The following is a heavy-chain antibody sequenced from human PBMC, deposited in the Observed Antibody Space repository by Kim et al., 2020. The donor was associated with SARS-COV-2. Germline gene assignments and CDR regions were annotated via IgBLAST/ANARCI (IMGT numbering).Heavy chain of an antibody. D-gene: IGHD2-15*01. CDR1: GYTLTELS. CDR2: FDPEDGET. CDR3: ATAVVVVAATPPYDHSYGMYV. V-gene: IGHV1-24*01. Sequence: ASVKVSCKVSGYTLTELSMHGVRQAPGKGREGMGGFDPEDGETIDAQKCQGRVTMTEDTSTDTAYMELSSLRSEDTAVYYCATAVVVVAATPPYDHSYGMYVSGPGTTVTVSS. J-gene: IGHJ6*02.